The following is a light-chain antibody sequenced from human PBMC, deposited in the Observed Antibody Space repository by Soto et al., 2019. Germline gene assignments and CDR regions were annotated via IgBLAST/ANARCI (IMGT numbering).Light chain of an antibody. Sequence: DIQMTQSPSTLSASVGDRVTITLRASQSISSWLAWYQQKPGKAPKLLIYDASSLESGVPSRFSGSGSGTEFTLTISSLQPDDFATYYCQHYNSYSEAFGQGTKV. V-gene: IGKV1-5*01. CDR3: QHYNSYSEA. CDR1: QSISSW. CDR2: DAS. J-gene: IGKJ1*01.